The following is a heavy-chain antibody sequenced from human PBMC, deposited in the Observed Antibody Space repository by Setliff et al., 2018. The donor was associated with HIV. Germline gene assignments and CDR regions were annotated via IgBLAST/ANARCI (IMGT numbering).Heavy chain of an antibody. J-gene: IGHJ4*02. CDR1: GFIFEDFT. CDR3: ARARGGNSEWSY. Sequence: GVLRLSCAASGFIFEDFTMNWVRQVPGKGLEWVALISWDGSSAYYADFVKGRFTISRDNAKNTLYLQMNSLRAEDTAVYSCARARGGNSEWSYWGQGTLVTVSS. V-gene: IGHV3-43*01. D-gene: IGHD2-21*02. CDR2: ISWDGSSA.